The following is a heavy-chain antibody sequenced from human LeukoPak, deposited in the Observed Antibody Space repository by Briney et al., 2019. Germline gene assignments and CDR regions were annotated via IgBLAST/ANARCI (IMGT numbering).Heavy chain of an antibody. V-gene: IGHV1-69*05. D-gene: IGHD3-9*01. CDR2: IIPIFGTA. J-gene: IGHJ4*02. CDR1: GGTFSSYA. Sequence: GASVKVSCKASGGTFSSYAISWVRQAPGQGLEWMGRIIPIFGTANYAQKFQGRVTITTDESTSTAYMELSSLRSEDTAVYYCASVGGGDDILTGGFDHWGQGTLVTVSS. CDR3: ASVGGGDDILTGGFDH.